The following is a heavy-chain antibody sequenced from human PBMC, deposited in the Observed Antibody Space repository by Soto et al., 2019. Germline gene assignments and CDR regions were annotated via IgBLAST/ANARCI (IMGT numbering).Heavy chain of an antibody. CDR1: GFTVSSNY. Sequence: SGFTVSSNYMSWVRQAPGKGLEWVSDNNSGGSTYYADSVKGRFTISRDNSKNSLYLQMNSLRAEDTAVYYCARGKQYYYDSSGYYFDYWGLGSLVTVSS. CDR2: NNSGGST. CDR3: ARGKQYYYDSSGYYFDY. V-gene: IGHV3-66*01. J-gene: IGHJ4*02. D-gene: IGHD3-22*01.